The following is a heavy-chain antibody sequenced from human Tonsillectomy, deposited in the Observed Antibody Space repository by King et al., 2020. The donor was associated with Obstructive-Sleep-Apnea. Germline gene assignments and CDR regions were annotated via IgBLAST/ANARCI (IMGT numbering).Heavy chain of an antibody. CDR3: AKEGGDYGDYFDY. Sequence: QLQESGPGLVKPSETLSLTCTVSGDSISSTSYYWGWIRQPPGKGLEWIGTIYYSGSTYYNPSLKSRVTISVDTSKKHFSLKLSSVTAADTAVYYCAKEGGDYGDYFDYWGQGTLVTVSS. CDR2: IYYSGST. CDR1: GDSISSTSYY. V-gene: IGHV4-39*07. J-gene: IGHJ4*02. D-gene: IGHD4-17*01.